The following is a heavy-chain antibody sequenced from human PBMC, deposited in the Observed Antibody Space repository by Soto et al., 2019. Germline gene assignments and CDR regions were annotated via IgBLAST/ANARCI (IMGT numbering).Heavy chain of an antibody. CDR3: ARLRADFWSGYYVTDAFDI. J-gene: IGHJ3*02. CDR1: GGSISSSSYH. D-gene: IGHD3-3*01. V-gene: IGHV4-39*01. Sequence: PSETLSLTCTVSGGSISSSSYHWGWIRQPPGKGLEWIGSIYYSGSTYYNPSLKSRVTISVDTSKNQFSLKLSSVTAADTAVYYCARLRADFWSGYYVTDAFDIWGQGTMVTVSS. CDR2: IYYSGST.